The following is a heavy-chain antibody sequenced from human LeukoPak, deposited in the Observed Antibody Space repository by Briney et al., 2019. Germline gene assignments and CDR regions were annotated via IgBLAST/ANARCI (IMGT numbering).Heavy chain of an antibody. CDR2: IYYSGST. D-gene: IGHD1-26*01. J-gene: IGHJ6*03. CDR3: ARDGTVVGSSPYSYSYTWAS. V-gene: IGHV4-59*01. Sequence: SETLSLTCTVSGGSMGSYYWSWIRQPPGKGLEWIGYIYYSGSTNYNPSLKSRVTISVDTSKNQFSLKLSSVTAPDTAVYYCARDGTVVGSSPYSYSYTWASGGKGPRSPSP. CDR1: GGSMGSYY.